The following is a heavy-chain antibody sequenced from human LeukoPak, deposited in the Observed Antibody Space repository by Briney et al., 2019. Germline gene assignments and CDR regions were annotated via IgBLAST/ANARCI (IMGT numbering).Heavy chain of an antibody. CDR3: ARSMVRARNWFDP. J-gene: IGHJ5*02. D-gene: IGHD3-10*01. V-gene: IGHV3-48*04. Sequence: GSLRLSYAASGFTFSSYSMNWVRQAPGKGLEWVSYISSSSSTIYYADSVKGRFTISRDNAKNSLYLQMNSLRAEDTAVYYCARSMVRARNWFDPWGQGTLVTVSS. CDR2: ISSSSSTI. CDR1: GFTFSSYS.